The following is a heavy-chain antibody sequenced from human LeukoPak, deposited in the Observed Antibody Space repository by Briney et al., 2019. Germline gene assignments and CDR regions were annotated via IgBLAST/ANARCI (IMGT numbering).Heavy chain of an antibody. CDR3: ARVDVLSGG. D-gene: IGHD2-8*01. Sequence: GGSLRLSCAASGFTFSSYAMHWVRQAPGKGLEWVAVISYDGSNKYYADSVKGRFTISRDNAKNTLYLQMNSLRAEDTAVYYCARVDVLSGGWGQGTLVTVSS. V-gene: IGHV3-30*04. CDR2: ISYDGSNK. CDR1: GFTFSSYA. J-gene: IGHJ4*02.